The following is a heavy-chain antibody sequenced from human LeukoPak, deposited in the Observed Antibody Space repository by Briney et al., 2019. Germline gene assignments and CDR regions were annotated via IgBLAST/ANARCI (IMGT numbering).Heavy chain of an antibody. CDR3: ARGDPHTDL. J-gene: IGHJ5*02. V-gene: IGHV3-48*03. CDR2: ITISGHTK. CDR1: GFDLSTYE. Sequence: GGSLRLSCAASGFDLSTYEMNWVRQAPGKGLEWIADITISGHTKNYADSVKGRFTISRDNARTSLYLQMNSLRVEDTGVYYCARGDPHTDLWGQGTLVTVSS.